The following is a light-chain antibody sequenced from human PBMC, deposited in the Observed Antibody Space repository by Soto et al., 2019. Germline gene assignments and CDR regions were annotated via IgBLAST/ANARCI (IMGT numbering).Light chain of an antibody. Sequence: EIVMTQSPVTLSVSPGERATLSCRASQSVSSNLAWYQHKPGQAPRLLIYDTSTRATGIPARFSGSGSGTEFTLTISSLQSEDFAVYYCQQYDNWYTFGQGTKVEIK. J-gene: IGKJ2*01. CDR1: QSVSSN. V-gene: IGKV3-15*01. CDR3: QQYDNWYT. CDR2: DTS.